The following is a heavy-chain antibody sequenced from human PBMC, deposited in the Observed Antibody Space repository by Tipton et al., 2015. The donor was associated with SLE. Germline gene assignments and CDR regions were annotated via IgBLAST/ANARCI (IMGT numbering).Heavy chain of an antibody. CDR1: GGSISSGGYY. D-gene: IGHD5-12*01. CDR2: MYHSGST. CDR3: ARAKLATDYYYYYMDV. Sequence: LRLSCTVSGGSISSGGYYWSWIRQHPGKGLEWIGYMYHSGSTYYNPSLKSRVTISVDTSKNQFSLKLSSVTAADTAVYYCARAKLATDYYYYYMDVWGKGTTVTVSS. J-gene: IGHJ6*03. V-gene: IGHV4-31*03.